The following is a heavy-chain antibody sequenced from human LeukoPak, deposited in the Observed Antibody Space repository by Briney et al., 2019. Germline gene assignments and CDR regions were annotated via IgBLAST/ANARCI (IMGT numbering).Heavy chain of an antibody. V-gene: IGHV3-23*01. CDR3: AKDDGYSSGWFDY. J-gene: IGHJ4*02. Sequence: PGRSLRLSCAASGFTFSSYAMSWVRQAPGKGLEWVSAISGSGGSTYYADSVKGRFTISRDNSKNTLYLQMNSLRAEDTAVYYCAKDDGYSSGWFDYWGQGTLVTVSS. CDR1: GFTFSSYA. D-gene: IGHD6-19*01. CDR2: ISGSGGST.